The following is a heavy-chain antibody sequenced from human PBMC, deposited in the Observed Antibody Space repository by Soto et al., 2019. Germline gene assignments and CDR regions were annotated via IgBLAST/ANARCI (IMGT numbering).Heavy chain of an antibody. CDR2: ITDSSSTI. J-gene: IGHJ4*02. CDR1: GFTFSSYN. Sequence: PGGSLRLSCAASGFTFSSYNINWVRQAQGRGLEWVSYITDSSSTIQYADSVKGRFTTSRDNGKNSLYLQMNSLRAEDTAVYYCARDKGSSSWHSFDYWGQGT. CDR3: ARDKGSSSWHSFDY. D-gene: IGHD2-2*01. V-gene: IGHV3-48*01.